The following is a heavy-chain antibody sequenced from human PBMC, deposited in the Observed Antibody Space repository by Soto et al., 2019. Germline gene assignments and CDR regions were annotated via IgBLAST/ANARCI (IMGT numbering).Heavy chain of an antibody. CDR3: AKRGPANRGWGEFDF. D-gene: IGHD6-19*01. Sequence: GGYLRLSCEASGFTFSSHAMSWVRQAPGKGLQWVSSVSGSGAGTYYEDSVKGRFTISRDNSKNTLYLQMNSLRAEDTAIYYCAKRGPANRGWGEFDFWGQGTLVTVS. J-gene: IGHJ4*02. CDR1: GFTFSSHA. V-gene: IGHV3-23*01. CDR2: VSGSGAGT.